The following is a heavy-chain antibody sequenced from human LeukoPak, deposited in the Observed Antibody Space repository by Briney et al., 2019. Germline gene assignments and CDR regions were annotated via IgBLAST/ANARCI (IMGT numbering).Heavy chain of an antibody. CDR2: INSDATST. Sequence: PGGSLRLSCAASGFTISGYWMHWVRQAPGKGLLWVSHINSDATSTTVVDSVKGRFTISRDNAKNTLYLQMNSLRADDTAVYYCTRGETVSSWSTFDYWGQGTLVTVSS. CDR1: GFTISGYW. V-gene: IGHV3-74*01. CDR3: TRGETVSSWSTFDY. J-gene: IGHJ4*02. D-gene: IGHD6-13*01.